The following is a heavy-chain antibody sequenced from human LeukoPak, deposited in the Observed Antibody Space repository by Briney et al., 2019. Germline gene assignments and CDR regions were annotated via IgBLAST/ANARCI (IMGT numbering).Heavy chain of an antibody. V-gene: IGHV3-7*01. J-gene: IGHJ4*02. Sequence: PGGSLRLSCAASGFTFSSYWMSWVRQAPGKGLEWVANIKQDGSEKYYVDSVKGRFTISRDNAKNSLYLQMNSLRAEDTAVYYCARDPYYDFWSGPHLFDYWGQGTLVTVSS. CDR3: ARDPYYDFWSGPHLFDY. D-gene: IGHD3-3*01. CDR1: GFTFSSYW. CDR2: IKQDGSEK.